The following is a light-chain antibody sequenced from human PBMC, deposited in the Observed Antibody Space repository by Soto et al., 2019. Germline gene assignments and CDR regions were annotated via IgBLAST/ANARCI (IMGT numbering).Light chain of an antibody. CDR3: QQYNSYSMYT. CDR2: DAS. J-gene: IGKJ2*01. V-gene: IGKV1-5*01. Sequence: DIQMTQSPSTLSESVGDRVTITCRASQSISSWLAWYQQKPGKAPKLLIYDASSLESWVTSRFTVSGSGTEFTLTISSLQPDYFATYSCQQYNSYSMYTFGQGTKLEIK. CDR1: QSISSW.